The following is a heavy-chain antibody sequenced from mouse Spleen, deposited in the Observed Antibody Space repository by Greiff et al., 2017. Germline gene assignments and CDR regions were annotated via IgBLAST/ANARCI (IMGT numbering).Heavy chain of an antibody. V-gene: IGHV1S81*02. Sequence: VKLMESGAELVKPGASVKLSCKASGYTFTSYYMYWVKQRPGQGLEWIGEINPSNGGTNFNEKFKSKATLTVDNSSSTAYMQLSSLTSEDSAVYYCTRGGGNLAWFAYWGQGTLVTVSA. CDR2: INPSNGGT. CDR1: GYTFTSYY. J-gene: IGHJ3*01. D-gene: IGHD2-1*01. CDR3: TRGGGNLAWFAY.